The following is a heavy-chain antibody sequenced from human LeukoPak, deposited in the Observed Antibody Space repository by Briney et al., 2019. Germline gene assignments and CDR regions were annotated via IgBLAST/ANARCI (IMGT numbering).Heavy chain of an antibody. CDR1: GYTFTSYD. Sequence: GASVKVSCKASGYTFTSYDINWVRQATGQGLEWMGWMNPNSGNTGYAQKFQGRVTMTRNTSISTAYMELSSLRSEDTAVYYCAGDTDYYYGMDVWGQGTTVTVSS. CDR3: AGDTDYYYGMDV. J-gene: IGHJ6*02. CDR2: MNPNSGNT. V-gene: IGHV1-8*01. D-gene: IGHD5-18*01.